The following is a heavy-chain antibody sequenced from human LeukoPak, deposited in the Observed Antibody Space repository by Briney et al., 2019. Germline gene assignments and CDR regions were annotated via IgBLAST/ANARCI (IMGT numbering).Heavy chain of an antibody. Sequence: SETLSLTCAVYGGSFSGYSWSWIRQPPGKGLEWIGYIYNGGRTFYSPSLNSRVTISVDTSKNQFSLKLSSVTAADTAIYYCARVDLLISGIDYWGQGTLVTVSS. V-gene: IGHV4-34*01. CDR1: GGSFSGYS. CDR3: ARVDLLISGIDY. D-gene: IGHD1-26*01. J-gene: IGHJ4*02. CDR2: IYNGGRT.